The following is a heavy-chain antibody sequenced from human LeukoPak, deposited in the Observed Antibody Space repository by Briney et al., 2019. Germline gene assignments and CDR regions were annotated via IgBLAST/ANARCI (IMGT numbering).Heavy chain of an antibody. Sequence: SGRSLRLSCAASGSTFSSYAMHWVRQAPGKGLEWVAVISYDGSNKYYADSVKGRFTISRDNSKNTLYLQMNSLRAEDTAVYYCAKAAIVVVPAAIPGGNWFDPWGQGTLVTVSS. CDR3: AKAAIVVVPAAIPGGNWFDP. V-gene: IGHV3-30-3*01. J-gene: IGHJ5*02. CDR1: GSTFSSYA. CDR2: ISYDGSNK. D-gene: IGHD2-2*02.